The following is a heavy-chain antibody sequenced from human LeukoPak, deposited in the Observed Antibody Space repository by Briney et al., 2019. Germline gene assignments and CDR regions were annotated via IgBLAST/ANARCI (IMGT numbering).Heavy chain of an antibody. CDR2: IYPGDSDT. CDR3: ARRQASCSNGVCYTLYDMDV. Sequence: GESLKISCKGSGYSFTSYWIGGGRQRPGKGLEGMGIIYPGDSDTRYSPSFQGQVTISADKSISTAYLQWSSLKASDTAMYYCARRQASCSNGVCYTLYDMDVWGQGTTVTVSS. J-gene: IGHJ6*02. V-gene: IGHV5-51*01. D-gene: IGHD2-8*01. CDR1: GYSFTSYW.